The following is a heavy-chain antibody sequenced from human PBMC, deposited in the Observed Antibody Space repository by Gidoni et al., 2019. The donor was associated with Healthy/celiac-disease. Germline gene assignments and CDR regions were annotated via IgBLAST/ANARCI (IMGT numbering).Heavy chain of an antibody. CDR1: GGSFSGYY. CDR3: ARGPQPIAAEEDY. Sequence: QVQLQQWGAGLLKPSETLSLTCAVYGGSFSGYYWSWIRQPPGKGLEWIGEINHSGSTNYNPSLKSRVTISVDTSKNQFSLKLSSVTAADTAVYYCARGPQPIAAEEDYWGQGTLVTVSS. CDR2: INHSGST. V-gene: IGHV4-34*01. D-gene: IGHD6-13*01. J-gene: IGHJ4*02.